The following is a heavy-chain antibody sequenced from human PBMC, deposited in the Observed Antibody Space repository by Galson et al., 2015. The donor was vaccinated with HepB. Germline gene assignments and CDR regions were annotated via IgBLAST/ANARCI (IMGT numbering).Heavy chain of an antibody. CDR3: ARSSGWFDY. J-gene: IGHJ5*01. V-gene: IGHV6-1*01. D-gene: IGHD6-19*01. CDR2: TYYRSKWYR. CDR1: GDSVSSNSAA. Sequence: CAISGDSVSSNSAAWDWIRLSPSRGLEWLGGTYYRSKWYRNYAGSVKSRITINPDASKNQFSLQLNSVTPEDTAVYYCARSSGWFDYWGPGTLVTVSS.